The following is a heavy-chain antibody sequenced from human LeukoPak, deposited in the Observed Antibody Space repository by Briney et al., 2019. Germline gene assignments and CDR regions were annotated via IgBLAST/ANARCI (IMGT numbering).Heavy chain of an antibody. Sequence: PSETLSLTCTTSGVSISRFYWSSVRQPPGKGLEWIGNIYSGVPTYFNPSLKSRVIISVDTSKNQFSLNLTSVTAADTAMYYCVQTIGWPGFDYWGQGILVTVSS. V-gene: IGHV4-4*09. CDR1: GVSISRFY. CDR3: VQTIGWPGFDY. J-gene: IGHJ4*02. D-gene: IGHD6-19*01. CDR2: IYSGVPT.